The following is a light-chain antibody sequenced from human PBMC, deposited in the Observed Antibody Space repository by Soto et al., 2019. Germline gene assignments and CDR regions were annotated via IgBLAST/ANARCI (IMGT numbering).Light chain of an antibody. Sequence: DTVMTQSPLSLPVTPGEPASISCRANQSLLHANGFNYVDWYLQKPGQSPQLLIYLGSTRASGVPDRFSGSGSGTIFTLKISGVEAEDVGVYYCMQALQTPFTFGPGTKVDIK. J-gene: IGKJ3*01. CDR3: MQALQTPFT. V-gene: IGKV2-28*01. CDR1: QSLLHANGFNY. CDR2: LGS.